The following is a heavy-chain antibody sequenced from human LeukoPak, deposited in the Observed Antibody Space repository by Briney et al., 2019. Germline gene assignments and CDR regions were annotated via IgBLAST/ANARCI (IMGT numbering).Heavy chain of an antibody. CDR1: GYTLTELS. D-gene: IGHD3-10*01. CDR3: ATPSGRPLKSGVNRIGEFSYYYYGMDV. V-gene: IGHV1-24*01. J-gene: IGHJ6*04. Sequence: ASVKVSYKVSGYTLTELSMHWVRQAPGKGLEWMGGFDPEDDETIYAQKFQGRVTMTEDTSTDTAYMELSSLRSEDTAVYYCATPSGRPLKSGVNRIGEFSYYYYGMDVWGKGTTVTVSS. CDR2: FDPEDDET.